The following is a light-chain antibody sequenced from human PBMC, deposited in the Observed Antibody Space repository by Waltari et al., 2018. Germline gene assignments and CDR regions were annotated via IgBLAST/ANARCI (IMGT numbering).Light chain of an antibody. CDR3: QAWDSSTAHVV. CDR2: ENT. CDR1: QLENKY. J-gene: IGLJ2*01. Sequence: SYELTQPPSVSVSPGQTANITCSGYQLENKYASWYHQKPGQSPLLVIFENTKRPSGIPERFSGTNSGNTATLTISGTQSMDEADYYCQAWDSSTAHVVFGGGTKLTV. V-gene: IGLV3-1*01.